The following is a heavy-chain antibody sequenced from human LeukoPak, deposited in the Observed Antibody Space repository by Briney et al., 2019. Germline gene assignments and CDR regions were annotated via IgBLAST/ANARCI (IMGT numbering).Heavy chain of an antibody. CDR1: GGTFSSYA. CDR3: ARDRDYYGSGSYKGSFDY. CDR2: IIPIFGIA. J-gene: IGHJ4*02. D-gene: IGHD3-10*01. Sequence: SVKVSCKASGGTFSSYAISWVRQAPGQGLEWMGGIIPIFGIANYAQKFQGRVTITADESTSTAYMELSSLRSEDTAVYYCARDRDYYGSGSYKGSFDYWGQGTLVTVSS. V-gene: IGHV1-69*13.